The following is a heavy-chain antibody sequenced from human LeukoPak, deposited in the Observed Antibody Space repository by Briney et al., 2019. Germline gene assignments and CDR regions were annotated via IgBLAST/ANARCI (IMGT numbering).Heavy chain of an antibody. V-gene: IGHV3-21*01. Sequence: GASLRLSCAASGFTFSSYSMNWVRQAPGKGLEWVSSISSSSSYIYYADSVKGRFTISRDNAKNSLYLQMNSLRAEDTAVYYCARDAGTGEVDYWGQGTLVTVSS. CDR2: ISSSSSYI. CDR1: GFTFSSYS. J-gene: IGHJ4*02. CDR3: ARDAGTGEVDY. D-gene: IGHD3-10*01.